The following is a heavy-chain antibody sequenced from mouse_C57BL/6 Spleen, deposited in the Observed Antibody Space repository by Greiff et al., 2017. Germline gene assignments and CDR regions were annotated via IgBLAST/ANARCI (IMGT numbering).Heavy chain of an antibody. CDR2: ISDGGSYT. J-gene: IGHJ2*01. CDR1: GFTFSSYA. Sequence: EVKLMESGGGLVKPGGSLKLSCAASGFTFSSYAMSWVRQTPEKRLEWVATISDGGSYTYYPDNVKGRFTISSDNSKNNLYLQMSHLKSEDTAMYYCARYYGNYEGYWGQGTTLTVAS. CDR3: ARYYGNYEGY. V-gene: IGHV5-4*03. D-gene: IGHD2-1*01.